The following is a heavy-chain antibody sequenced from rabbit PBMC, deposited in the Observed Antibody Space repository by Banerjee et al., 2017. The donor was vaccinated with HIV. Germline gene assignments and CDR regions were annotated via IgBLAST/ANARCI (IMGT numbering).Heavy chain of an antibody. CDR3: AREDYVGYGFFNL. CDR2: IYTTSGST. D-gene: IGHD2-1*01. Sequence: QSLEESGGGLVQPGASLTLTCTASGFSFSGSYYMCWVRQAPGRGLELIACIYTTSGSTWYASWVNGRFTISRSTSLNTVDLQMTSLTAADTATYFCAREDYVGYGFFNLWGQGTLVTVS. CDR1: GFSFSGSYY. V-gene: IGHV1S43*01. J-gene: IGHJ4*01.